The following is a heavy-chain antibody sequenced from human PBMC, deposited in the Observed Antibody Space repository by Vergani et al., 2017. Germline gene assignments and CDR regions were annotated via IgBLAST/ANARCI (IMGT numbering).Heavy chain of an antibody. CDR3: AKDPTYYYYYGMDV. CDR1: GFTFSSYA. V-gene: IGHV3-23*01. J-gene: IGHJ6*02. CDR2: ISGSGGST. Sequence: EVQLLESGGGLVQPGGSLRLFCAASGFTFSSYAMSWVRQAPGKGLEWVSAISGSGGSTYYADSVKGRFTISRDNSKNTLYLQMNSLRAEDTAVYYCAKDPTYYYYYGMDVWGQGTTVTVSS.